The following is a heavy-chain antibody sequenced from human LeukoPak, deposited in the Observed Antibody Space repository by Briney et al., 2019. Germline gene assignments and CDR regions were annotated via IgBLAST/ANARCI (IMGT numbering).Heavy chain of an antibody. CDR1: GGSISSYY. Sequence: SETLSLTCTVSGGSISSYYWSWLRQPPGKGLEWIGYIYYSGSTNYNPSLKSRVTISVDTSKNQFSLKLSSVTAADTAVYYCARTVRSGWYPNWFDPWGQGTLVTVSS. V-gene: IGHV4-59*01. D-gene: IGHD6-19*01. CDR2: IYYSGST. CDR3: ARTVRSGWYPNWFDP. J-gene: IGHJ5*02.